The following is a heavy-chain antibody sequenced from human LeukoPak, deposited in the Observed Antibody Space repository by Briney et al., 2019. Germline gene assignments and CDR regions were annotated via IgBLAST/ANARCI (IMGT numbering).Heavy chain of an antibody. CDR1: GFTFSSYA. CDR2: ISGSGGST. Sequence: PGGSLRLSCAASGFTFSSYAMRWVREAPGKGLEWVSAISGSGGSTYYADSVKGRCTISRDNSKNTLYLQMNSLRAEDTAVYYCAKAADVFDVYFDYWGQGTLVTVSS. CDR3: AKAADVFDVYFDY. D-gene: IGHD3-9*01. J-gene: IGHJ4*02. V-gene: IGHV3-23*01.